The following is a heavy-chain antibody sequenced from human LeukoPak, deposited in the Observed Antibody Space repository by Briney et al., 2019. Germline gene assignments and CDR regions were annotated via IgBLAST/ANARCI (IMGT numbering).Heavy chain of an antibody. Sequence: ASVKVSCKASGYTFTGYYMHWVRQAPGQGLEWMGWINPNSGGTNYAQKFRGRVTMTRDTSISTAYMELSRLRSDDTAVFYCARVAHNYDLLTGYYPYLDYFDFWGQGTLVTVSS. CDR1: GYTFTGYY. J-gene: IGHJ4*02. V-gene: IGHV1-2*02. CDR2: INPNSGGT. D-gene: IGHD3-9*01. CDR3: ARVAHNYDLLTGYYPYLDYFDF.